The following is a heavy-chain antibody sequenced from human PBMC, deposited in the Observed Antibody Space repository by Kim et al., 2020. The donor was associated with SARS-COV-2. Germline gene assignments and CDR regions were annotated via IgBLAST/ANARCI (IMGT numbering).Heavy chain of an antibody. D-gene: IGHD6-13*01. CDR1: GYTFTSYA. Sequence: ASVKVSCKASGYTFTSYAMHWVRQAPGQRLEWMGWINAGNGNTEYSQKFQGRVTITRDTSASTAYMELSSLRSEDTAVYYCARDESPRIAAAANGWFDPWGQGTLVTVSS. CDR2: INAGNGNT. CDR3: ARDESPRIAAAANGWFDP. V-gene: IGHV1-3*01. J-gene: IGHJ5*02.